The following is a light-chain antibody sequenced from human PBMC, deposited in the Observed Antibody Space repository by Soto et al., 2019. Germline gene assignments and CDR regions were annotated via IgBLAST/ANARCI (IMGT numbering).Light chain of an antibody. J-gene: IGKJ1*01. CDR2: KVS. Sequence: DVVMTQSPLSLPVTLGQPASISCRSSQSLVYSDGNTSLNWFQQRPGQSPRRLIYKVSNRDSGLPVRFSRSVSGTAFTLKISRVEAEDDGVYYCMPGTHWPRTFGQGTKVDIK. CDR3: MPGTHWPRT. CDR1: QSLVYSDGNTS. V-gene: IGKV2-30*01.